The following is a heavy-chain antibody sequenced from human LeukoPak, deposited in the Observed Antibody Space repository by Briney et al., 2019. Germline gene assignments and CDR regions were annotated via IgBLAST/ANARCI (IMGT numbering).Heavy chain of an antibody. J-gene: IGHJ6*02. CDR1: GFSFDDYA. V-gene: IGHV3-9*01. CDR3: AKDGGDYYGSGSYGMDV. CDR2: ISWNGVNI. D-gene: IGHD3-10*01. Sequence: GGSLRLSCAASGFSFDDYAMHWVRQAPGKGLEWVSGISWNGVNIGYADSVKGRFTISRDNAKNSLYLQMNSLRAEDTALYYCAKDGGDYYGSGSYGMDVWGQGTTVTVSS.